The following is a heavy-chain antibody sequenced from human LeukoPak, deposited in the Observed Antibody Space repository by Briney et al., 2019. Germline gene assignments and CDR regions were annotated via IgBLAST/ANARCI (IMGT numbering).Heavy chain of an antibody. CDR3: AKENLVFTAINFDY. D-gene: IGHD2-21*02. CDR1: GFTYSSYA. CDR2: ISGSGGST. V-gene: IGHV3-23*01. Sequence: GGSLRLSCAASGFTYSSYAMTWVRQAPGKGLEGVSAISGSGGSTYYVDSVKGRFTISRDNPKNTVYMQMNSLRAEDTAVYYCAKENLVFTAINFDYWGQGALVTVSS. J-gene: IGHJ4*02.